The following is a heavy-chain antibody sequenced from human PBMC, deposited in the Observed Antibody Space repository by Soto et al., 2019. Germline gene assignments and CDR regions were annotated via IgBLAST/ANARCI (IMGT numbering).Heavy chain of an antibody. J-gene: IGHJ4*02. V-gene: IGHV3-74*01. CDR1: GFTFSSYW. CDR3: VRGYSGTYRIDF. CDR2: INPDERTT. D-gene: IGHD1-26*01. Sequence: GGSLGLSCAASGFTFSSYWMHWVRQVPGKGLVWVSRINPDERTTNYTDSVKGRFTISRDNAESTLHLQMNGLRAEDTAVYYCVRGYSGTYRIDFWGQGALVTVS.